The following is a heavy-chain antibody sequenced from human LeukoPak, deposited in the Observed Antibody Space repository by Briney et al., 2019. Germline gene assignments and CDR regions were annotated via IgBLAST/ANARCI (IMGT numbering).Heavy chain of an antibody. CDR1: GGSISSGGYY. Sequence: PSETLSLTCTVSGGSISSGGYYWSWIRQHPGKGLEWIGYIYYSGSTYYNPSLKSRVTISVDTSKNQFSLKLSSVTAADTAVYYCAREDPGIAAAGMLYWGQGTLVTVSS. J-gene: IGHJ4*02. CDR2: IYYSGST. CDR3: AREDPGIAAAGMLY. D-gene: IGHD6-13*01. V-gene: IGHV4-31*03.